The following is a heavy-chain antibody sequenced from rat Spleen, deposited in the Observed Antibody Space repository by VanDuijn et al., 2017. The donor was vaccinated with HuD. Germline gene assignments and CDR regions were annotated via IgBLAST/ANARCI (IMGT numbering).Heavy chain of an antibody. Sequence: EVQLVESGGGSVQPGRPLKLSCAASGFSFSDYYMAWVRQAPTKGLEWVASISYDGSSTYYRDSVKGRFTLSRDNTRNTLYLQMDGLKSEDTATYYCARGGGIDYWGQGVMVTVSS. CDR1: GFSFSDYY. J-gene: IGHJ2*01. D-gene: IGHD1-11*01. CDR3: ARGGGIDY. CDR2: ISYDGSST. V-gene: IGHV5-7*01.